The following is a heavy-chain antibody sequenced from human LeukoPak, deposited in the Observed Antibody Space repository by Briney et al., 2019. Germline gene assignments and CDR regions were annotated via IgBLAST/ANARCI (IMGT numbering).Heavy chain of an antibody. CDR1: GFTFSRYW. CDR2: IKNDGSEE. V-gene: IGHV3-7*01. Sequence: GALRLPCAASGFTFSRYWMRWVRQAPGKGLEGVANIKNDGSEEYYVDSVKGRFTISRDNARNSLFLQMNSLTVEDTAVYYCARAIRGSAVDTGDRWGQGTLVTVSS. J-gene: IGHJ4*02. CDR3: ARAIRGSAVDTGDR. D-gene: IGHD3-10*01.